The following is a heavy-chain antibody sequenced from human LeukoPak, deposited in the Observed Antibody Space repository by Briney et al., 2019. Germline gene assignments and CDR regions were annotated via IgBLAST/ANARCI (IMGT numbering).Heavy chain of an antibody. D-gene: IGHD6-19*01. CDR3: ARDPSIAVAGTKRHFDY. Sequence: GGSLRLSCAASGFTFSSYAMHWVRQAPGKGLEWVAVISYGGSNKYYADSVKGRFTISRDNSKNTLYLQMNSLRAEDTAVYYCARDPSIAVAGTKRHFDYWGQGTLVTVSS. V-gene: IGHV3-30*04. CDR2: ISYGGSNK. J-gene: IGHJ4*02. CDR1: GFTFSSYA.